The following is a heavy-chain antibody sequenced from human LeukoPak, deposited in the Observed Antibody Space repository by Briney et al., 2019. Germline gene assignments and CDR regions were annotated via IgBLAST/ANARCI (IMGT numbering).Heavy chain of an antibody. J-gene: IGHJ4*02. CDR3: ARGDSGWSADFDY. CDR2: ISGYNGNR. Sequence: ASVKVSCKASGYTFTSYAISWVRQAPGQGLEWMGWISGYNGNRKYAQKLQGRVTMTTDTSTSTAYMELRSLRSDDTAVYYCARGDSGWSADFDYWGQGTLVTVSS. D-gene: IGHD6-19*01. CDR1: GYTFTSYA. V-gene: IGHV1-18*01.